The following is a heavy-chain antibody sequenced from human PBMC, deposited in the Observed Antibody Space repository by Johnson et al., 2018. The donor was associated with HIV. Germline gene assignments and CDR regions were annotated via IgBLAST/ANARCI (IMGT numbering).Heavy chain of an antibody. CDR1: GFTFSSYW. CDR2: ISSNGGRT. J-gene: IGHJ3*02. CDR3: ARGDAFDI. V-gene: IGHV3-64*01. Sequence: VQLVESGGGLVQPGGSLRLSCAASGFTFSSYWMNCVRQAPGQGLEYVASISSNGGRTYYANSVKGRFTISRDNSKNTLYLQRNSLRAEDTAVYYCARGDAFDIWGQGTMVTVSS.